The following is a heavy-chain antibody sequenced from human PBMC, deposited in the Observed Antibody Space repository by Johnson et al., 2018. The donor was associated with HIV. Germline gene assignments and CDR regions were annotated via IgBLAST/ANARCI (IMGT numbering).Heavy chain of an antibody. Sequence: VQLVESGGGVVRPGGSLRLSCAASGFTFDDYGMSWVRQAPGKGLEWVSGINWNGGSTDYTDSVKGRFTISRDNAKNSLYLQMNSLRAEDTAVYYCAKIIGYSSGLEIWGQGTMVTASS. D-gene: IGHD6-19*01. CDR1: GFTFDDYG. CDR2: INWNGGST. J-gene: IGHJ3*02. CDR3: AKIIGYSSGLEI. V-gene: IGHV3-20*04.